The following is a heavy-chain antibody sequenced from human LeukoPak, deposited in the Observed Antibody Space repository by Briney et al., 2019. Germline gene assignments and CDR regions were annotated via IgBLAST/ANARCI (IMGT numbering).Heavy chain of an antibody. CDR1: GYTFTGYY. J-gene: IGHJ4*02. V-gene: IGHV1-2*02. D-gene: IGHD5-24*01. CDR3: ARDGRDGYNLVHY. CDR2: INPNSGGT. Sequence: ASVKVSCEASGYTFTGYYIRWVRQAPGQGLEWMGWINPNSGGTNYAQKFQGRVTMTRDTSISAVYMELSRLRSDDTAVYYCARDGRDGYNLVHYWGQGTLVTVSS.